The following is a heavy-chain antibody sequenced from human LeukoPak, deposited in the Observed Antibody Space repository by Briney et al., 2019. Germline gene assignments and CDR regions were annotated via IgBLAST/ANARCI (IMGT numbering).Heavy chain of an antibody. V-gene: IGHV3-53*01. J-gene: IGHJ5*01. Sequence: GGSLRLSCAASGFTVSSNYMSWVRQAPGKGLGWVSVIYSGGNTYYADSVKGWFTISRDNSINAVYLQVNSLRAEETAVYYCTRGGGATWFDYWGQGTLVIVSS. CDR1: GFTVSSNY. CDR2: IYSGGNT. CDR3: TRGGGATWFDY. D-gene: IGHD3-16*01.